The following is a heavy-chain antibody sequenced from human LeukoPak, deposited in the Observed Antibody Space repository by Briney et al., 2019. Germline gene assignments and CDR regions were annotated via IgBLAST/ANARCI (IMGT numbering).Heavy chain of an antibody. CDR2: IFYSGGA. D-gene: IGHD6-13*01. CDR1: GGSISTYY. V-gene: IGHV4-59*01. CDR3: ARVYYSNSYDYWYFDL. J-gene: IGHJ2*01. Sequence: SETLSLTCTVSGGSISTYYWSWIRQPPGKGLERIGYIFYSGGANYNPSLKSRVTISVDTSKNQFSLKLTSVTAADTAVYYCARVYYSNSYDYWYFDLWGRGTLVTVSS.